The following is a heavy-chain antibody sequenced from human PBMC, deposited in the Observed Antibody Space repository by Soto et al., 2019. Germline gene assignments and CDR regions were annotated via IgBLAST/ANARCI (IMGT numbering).Heavy chain of an antibody. V-gene: IGHV4-39*01. J-gene: IGHJ5*02. D-gene: IGHD4-17*01. Sequence: QLQLQESGPGLVKPSETLSLICTVSGGSISSRSYYWGWIRQPPGKGLEWIGSIYYSGSTYYSPSLKRRVTISLDTSKNQSSLKLSSVTAADTAVYYCARPPGTDYGWLDPWGQGTLVTVSS. CDR3: ARPPGTDYGWLDP. CDR2: IYYSGST. CDR1: GGSISSRSYY.